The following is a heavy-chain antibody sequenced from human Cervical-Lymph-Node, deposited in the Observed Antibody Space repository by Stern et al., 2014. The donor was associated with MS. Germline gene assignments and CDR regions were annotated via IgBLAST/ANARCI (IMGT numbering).Heavy chain of an antibody. CDR1: GFKFSIYW. J-gene: IGHJ4*02. CDR3: ARQTTAWASDV. Sequence: VQLVQSGAELIRPGESLKISCKGSGFKFSIYWIAWVRQMPGKGLEWMGIIYPGDSETRYSPSFQGTVTMSADKCPRTAYRQWGTLNASDTAMYFCARQTTAWASDVWGQGTLVTVSS. CDR2: IYPGDSET. D-gene: IGHD1-14*01. V-gene: IGHV5-51*01.